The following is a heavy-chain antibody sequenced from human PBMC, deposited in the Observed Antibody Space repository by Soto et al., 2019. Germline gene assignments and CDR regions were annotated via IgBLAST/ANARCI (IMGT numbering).Heavy chain of an antibody. CDR3: ATGTYGPLDY. CDR2: FDTEDGET. V-gene: IGHV1-24*01. J-gene: IGHJ4*02. D-gene: IGHD4-17*01. CDR1: VYTLTELS. Sequence: ASVNVSCKVSVYTLTELSINWVRQAPGKGLEWRGGFDTEDGETIYAQKCQGRVTMTEDTSTDTAYMELSSLRSEDTYVYYCATGTYGPLDYWGQGTLVTVSS.